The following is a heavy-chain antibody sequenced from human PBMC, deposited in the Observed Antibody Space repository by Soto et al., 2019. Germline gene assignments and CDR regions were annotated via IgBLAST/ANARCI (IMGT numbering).Heavy chain of an antibody. V-gene: IGHV1-69*13. D-gene: IGHD2-15*01. J-gene: IGHJ6*02. CDR1: GGTFSSYA. CDR2: IIPIFGTA. CDR3: ARDIVVVVAARSPYYYYGMDV. Sequence: SVKVSCKASGGTFSSYAISWVRQAPGQGLEWMGGIIPIFGTANYAQKFQGRVTITADESTSTAYMELSSLRSEDTAVYYCARDIVVVVAARSPYYYYGMDVWGQGTTVTVSS.